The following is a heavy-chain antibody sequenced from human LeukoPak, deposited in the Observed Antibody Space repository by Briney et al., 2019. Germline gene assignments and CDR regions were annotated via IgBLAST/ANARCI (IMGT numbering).Heavy chain of an antibody. D-gene: IGHD3-9*01. V-gene: IGHV4-59*08. J-gene: IGHJ4*02. CDR3: ARHSLSPVDLDY. CDR2: IYYSGST. CDR1: GGSISSYY. Sequence: SETLSLTCTVSGGSISSYYWSWIRQPPGKGLEWIGYIYYSGSTNYNPSLKSRVTISVDTSKNQFSLKLSSVTAADTAVYYCARHSLSPVDLDYWGQGTLVTVSS.